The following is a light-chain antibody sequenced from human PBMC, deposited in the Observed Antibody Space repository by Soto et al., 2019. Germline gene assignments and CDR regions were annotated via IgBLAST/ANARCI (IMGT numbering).Light chain of an antibody. CDR3: AAWDDSLRGVV. CDR1: FSNLGSNF. V-gene: IGLV1-47*01. J-gene: IGLJ2*01. CDR2: RND. Sequence: QSVLTQPPSASGTPGQRATISCSGTFSNLGSNFVFWYQQLPGAAPKLLISRNDQRPSGVPDRFSGSKSGTSASLAISGLRSEDEADYHCAAWDDSLRGVVFGGGTKVTVL.